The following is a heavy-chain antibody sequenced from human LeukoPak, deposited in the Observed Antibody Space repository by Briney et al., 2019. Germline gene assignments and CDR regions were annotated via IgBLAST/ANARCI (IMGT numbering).Heavy chain of an antibody. CDR2: ISSTSAHI. CDR1: GFSFNTYS. D-gene: IGHD2-2*01. Sequence: PGGSLRLSCAASGFSFNTYSMNWVRQAPGKGLEWVSSISSTSAHIFYADSVKCRFSISRDNAKNSLYLQMNSLRVEDTAVYYCPSRYCTTTNCYSFDNWGDGTLVTVSS. V-gene: IGHV3-21*01. CDR3: PSRYCTTTNCYSFDN. J-gene: IGHJ3*02.